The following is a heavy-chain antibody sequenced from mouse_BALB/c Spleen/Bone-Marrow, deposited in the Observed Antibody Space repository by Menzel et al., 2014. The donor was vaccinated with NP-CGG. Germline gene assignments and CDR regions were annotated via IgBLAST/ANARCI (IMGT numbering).Heavy chain of an antibody. D-gene: IGHD1-1*01. Sequence: VQLQQPGAELVKPGASVKLSCTASGFNIKDTYMHWVRQRPEQGLEWIGRIDPANGNTKYDPKFQGKATITADTSSNTSYLQHSSLTSEDTAVYCCAAYYYCSSYGFADWGQGTLVTVSA. CDR3: AAYYYCSSYGFAD. J-gene: IGHJ3*01. CDR2: IDPANGNT. CDR1: GFNIKDTY. V-gene: IGHV14-3*02.